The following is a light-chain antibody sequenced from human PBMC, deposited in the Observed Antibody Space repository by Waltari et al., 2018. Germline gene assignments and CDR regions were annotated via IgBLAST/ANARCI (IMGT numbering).Light chain of an antibody. CDR1: SLRTYY. J-gene: IGLJ2*01. CDR3: SSRDTIGDHVV. CDR2: DID. V-gene: IGLV3-19*01. Sequence: SSELTQDPAVSVALGQTVRITCQGDSLRTYYVSWYRRKPGQAPVLVFYDIDNRPSGIPDRISGSRSGNTASLTITGAQAEDEADYYCSSRDTIGDHVVFGGGTKLTVL.